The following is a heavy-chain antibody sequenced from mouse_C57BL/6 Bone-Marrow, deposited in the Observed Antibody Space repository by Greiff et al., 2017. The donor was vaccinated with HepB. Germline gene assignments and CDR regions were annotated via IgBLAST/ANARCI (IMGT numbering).Heavy chain of an antibody. V-gene: IGHV10-3*01. D-gene: IGHD2-1*01. Sequence: EVQWVESGGGLVQPKGSLKLSCAASGFTFNTYAMHWVRQAPGKGVEWVARIRSKSSNYATYYADSVKDRFTISRNDSKSLLYLQMINLKTEDSAMYCCVRDFYCNYLFAYWGQGTLVTVSA. CDR1: GFTFNTYA. CDR2: IRSKSSNYAT. CDR3: VRDFYCNYLFAY. J-gene: IGHJ3*01.